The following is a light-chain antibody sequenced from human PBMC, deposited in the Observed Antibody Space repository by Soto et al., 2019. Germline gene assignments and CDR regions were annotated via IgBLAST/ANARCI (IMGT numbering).Light chain of an antibody. Sequence: QSVLTQPPSVSAAPGQRVTTSCSGSSSNIGGNSVSWYQQLPGTAPKLLIYDDDKRPSGIPDRFSGSKSGTSATLGITGSQTGDEADHYCGSWDSSLSAYVFGTGTKVTVL. CDR1: SSNIGGNS. CDR3: GSWDSSLSAYV. CDR2: DDD. J-gene: IGLJ1*01. V-gene: IGLV1-51*01.